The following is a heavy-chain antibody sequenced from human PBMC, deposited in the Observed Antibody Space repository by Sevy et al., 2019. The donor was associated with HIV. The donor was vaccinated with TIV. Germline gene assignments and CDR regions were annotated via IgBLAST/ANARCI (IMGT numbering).Heavy chain of an antibody. D-gene: IGHD6-19*01. CDR1: GFTFSSYA. V-gene: IGHV3-30-3*01. J-gene: IGHJ4*02. Sequence: LSLTCAASGFTFSSYAMHWVRQAPGKGLEWVAVISYDGSNKYYADSVKGRFTISRDNSKNTLYLQMNSLRAEDMAVYYCAREWSSGWPQPIDYWGQGTLVTVSS. CDR3: AREWSSGWPQPIDY. CDR2: ISYDGSNK.